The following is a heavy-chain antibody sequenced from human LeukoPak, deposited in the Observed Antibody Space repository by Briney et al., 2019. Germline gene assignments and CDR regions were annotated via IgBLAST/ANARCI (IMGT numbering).Heavy chain of an antibody. CDR3: ARHVHCAAGSCRDY. CDR1: GGSITSYY. J-gene: IGHJ4*02. Sequence: SETLSLTCTVSGGSITSYYWSWIRQPPGKGLEWLGYIYYTGSTSHNPSLESRVTISVDTSKNQFSLKLGSVTAADTAVYYCARHVHCAAGSCRDYWGQGTLVTVSS. D-gene: IGHD2-15*01. V-gene: IGHV4-59*08. CDR2: IYYTGST.